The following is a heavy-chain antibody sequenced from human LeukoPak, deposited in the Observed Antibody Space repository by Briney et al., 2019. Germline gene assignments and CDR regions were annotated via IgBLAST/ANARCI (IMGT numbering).Heavy chain of an antibody. Sequence: PGGSLRLSCAASGFTFSSYGMHWVRQAPGKGLEWVAFIRYDGSNKYYADSVKGRFTISRDNSKNTLYLQMNSLRAEDTAVYYFAKGLRSCSHFWGPGTLVPVSS. D-gene: IGHD6-19*01. J-gene: IGHJ4*02. V-gene: IGHV3-30*02. CDR3: AKGLRSCSHF. CDR2: IRYDGSNK. CDR1: GFTFSSYG.